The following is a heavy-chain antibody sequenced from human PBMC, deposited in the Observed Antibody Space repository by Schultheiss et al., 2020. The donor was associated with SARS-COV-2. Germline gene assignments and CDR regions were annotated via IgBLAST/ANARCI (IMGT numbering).Heavy chain of an antibody. V-gene: IGHV3-7*01. Sequence: GESLKISCAASGFTFSSYWMSWVRQAPGKGLEWVANIKQDGSEKYYVDSVKGRFTISRDNAKNSLYLQMNSLRAEDTAVYYCARDRDRTYGSVLYYYYGMDVWGQGTTVTVSS. J-gene: IGHJ6*02. D-gene: IGHD3-10*01. CDR3: ARDRDRTYGSVLYYYYGMDV. CDR1: GFTFSSYW. CDR2: IKQDGSEK.